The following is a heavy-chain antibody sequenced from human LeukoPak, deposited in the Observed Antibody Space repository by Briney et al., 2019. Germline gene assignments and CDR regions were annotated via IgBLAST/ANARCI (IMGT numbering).Heavy chain of an antibody. CDR1: GFTFSSYG. D-gene: IGHD4-17*01. Sequence: PGGSLRLSCAASGFTFSSYGMHWVRQAPGKGLEWVAFIRYDGSNKYYADSVKGRFTISRDNSKNTLYLQMNSLRAEDTSVYYLSKDAATVTIHWFDPWGQGTLVTVSS. J-gene: IGHJ5*02. CDR3: SKDAATVTIHWFDP. V-gene: IGHV3-30*02. CDR2: IRYDGSNK.